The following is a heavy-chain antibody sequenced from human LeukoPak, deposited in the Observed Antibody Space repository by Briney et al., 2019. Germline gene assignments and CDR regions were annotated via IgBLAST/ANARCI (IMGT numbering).Heavy chain of an antibody. Sequence: GGSLRLSCAASGFTFSSYWMSWVRPAPGKGLEWVANIKQDGSEKYYVDSVKGRFTISRDNAKNSLYLQMNSLRAEDTAVYYCARVNLYSGWPFDYWGQGTLVTVSS. CDR2: IKQDGSEK. CDR1: GFTFSSYW. D-gene: IGHD6-19*01. J-gene: IGHJ4*02. V-gene: IGHV3-7*01. CDR3: ARVNLYSGWPFDY.